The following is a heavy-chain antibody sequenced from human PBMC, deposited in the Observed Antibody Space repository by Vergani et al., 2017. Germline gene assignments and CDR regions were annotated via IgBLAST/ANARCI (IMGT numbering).Heavy chain of an antibody. D-gene: IGHD2-2*01. CDR3: AKMISAVPAARAANWFDP. Sequence: EVQLLESGGGWVQPGGSLRLSCAASGFTFSSYAMSWVRQGPGKGLEWVSAISGSGGSTYYADSVKGRFTISRDNSKNTLNLLMNSLRAEDTAVYYCAKMISAVPAARAANWFDPWGQGTLVTVSS. CDR2: ISGSGGST. J-gene: IGHJ5*02. CDR1: GFTFSSYA. V-gene: IGHV3-23*01.